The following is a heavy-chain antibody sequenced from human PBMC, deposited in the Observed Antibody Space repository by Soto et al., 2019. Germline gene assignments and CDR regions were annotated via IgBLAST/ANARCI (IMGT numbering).Heavy chain of an antibody. J-gene: IGHJ6*02. D-gene: IGHD6-13*01. V-gene: IGHV1-2*02. CDR3: ARVAPIAAAGILYNYYGMDV. CDR2: INPNSGGT. CDR1: GYTFTGYY. Sequence: ASVKVSCKASGYTFTGYYMHWGRQAPGQGLEWMGWINPNSGGTNYAQKFQGRVTMTRDTSISTAYMELSRLRSDDTAVYYCARVAPIAAAGILYNYYGMDVWGQGTTVTVSS.